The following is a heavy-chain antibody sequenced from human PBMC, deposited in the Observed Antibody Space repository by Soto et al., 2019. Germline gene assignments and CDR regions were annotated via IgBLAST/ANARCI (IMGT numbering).Heavy chain of an antibody. Sequence: SETLSLTCTVSGGSISSSTYYWGWIRQPPGKGLEWIGSIYYSGSTYYNPSLKSRVTISVDTSKNQFSLKLSPVTAADTAVYYCARDKITGLFDYWGQGTLVTVS. CDR3: ARDKITGLFDY. CDR2: IYYSGST. D-gene: IGHD2-8*02. V-gene: IGHV4-39*07. J-gene: IGHJ4*02. CDR1: GGSISSSTYY.